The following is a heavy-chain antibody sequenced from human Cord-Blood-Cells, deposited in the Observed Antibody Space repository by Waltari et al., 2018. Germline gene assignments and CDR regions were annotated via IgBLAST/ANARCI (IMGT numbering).Heavy chain of an antibody. CDR1: GGTFSSYA. D-gene: IGHD3-22*01. CDR2: IIPIFGTA. J-gene: IGHJ4*02. Sequence: GGTFSSYAISWVRQAPGQGLEWMGGIIPIFGTANYAQKFQGRVTITADESTSTAYMELSSLRSEDTAVYYCARGYYDSSGYGNFDYWGQGTLVTVSS. V-gene: IGHV1-69*01. CDR3: ARGYYDSSGYGNFDY.